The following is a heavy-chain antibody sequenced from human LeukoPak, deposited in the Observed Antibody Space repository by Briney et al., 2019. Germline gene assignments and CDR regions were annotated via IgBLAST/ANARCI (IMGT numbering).Heavy chain of an antibody. V-gene: IGHV3-23*01. CDR1: GFTFNDYA. J-gene: IGHJ4*02. CDR3: ARHDSFIPY. CDR2: ISDTGRRT. Sequence: PGGSLRLSCAPSGFTFNDYAMSWVRQAAGKGLEWVSGISDTGRRTFYADSVKGRFTISRDDSKKTVYLQMNTLRAEDTAIYFCARHDSFIPYWGQGTLVTVSS. D-gene: IGHD3-16*02.